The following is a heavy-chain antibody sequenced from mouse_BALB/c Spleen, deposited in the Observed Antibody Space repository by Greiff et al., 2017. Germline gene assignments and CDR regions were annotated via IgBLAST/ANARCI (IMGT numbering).Heavy chain of an antibody. Sequence: QVTLKESGPGILQPSQTLSLTCSFSGFSLSTSGMGVSWIRQPSGKGLEWLAHIYWDDDKRYNPSLKSRLTISKDTSSNQVFLKITSVDTADTATYYCARRFYYDYDYFDYWGQGTTLTVSS. D-gene: IGHD2-4*01. J-gene: IGHJ2*01. CDR3: ARRFYYDYDYFDY. V-gene: IGHV8-12*01. CDR1: GFSLSTSGMG. CDR2: IYWDDDK.